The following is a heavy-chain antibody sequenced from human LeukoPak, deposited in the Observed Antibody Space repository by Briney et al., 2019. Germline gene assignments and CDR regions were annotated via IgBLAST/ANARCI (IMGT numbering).Heavy chain of an antibody. J-gene: IGHJ5*02. V-gene: IGHV1-2*02. Sequence: ASVKVSCKASGYTFTGYYMHWVRQAPGQGLEWMGWINPNSGGTNYAQKFQGRVTMTRDTSISTAYMELSRLRSDDTAVYYCARDHYYGSGSYWSNWFDPWGQGTLVTVSS. CDR3: ARDHYYGSGSYWSNWFDP. CDR2: INPNSGGT. CDR1: GYTFTGYY. D-gene: IGHD3-10*01.